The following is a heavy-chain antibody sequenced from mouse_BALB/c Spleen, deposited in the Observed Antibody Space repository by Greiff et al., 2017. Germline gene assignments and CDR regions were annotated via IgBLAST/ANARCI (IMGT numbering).Heavy chain of an antibody. V-gene: IGHV5-6-5*01. CDR3: ARGSYDGYFDY. Sequence: EVKVVESGGGLVKPGGSLKLSCAASGFTFSSYAMSWVRQTPEKRLEWVASISSGGSTYYPDSVKGRFTISRDNARNILYLQMSSLRSEDTAMYYCARGSYDGYFDYWGQGTTLTVSS. D-gene: IGHD2-3*01. CDR1: GFTFSSYA. J-gene: IGHJ2*01. CDR2: ISSGGST.